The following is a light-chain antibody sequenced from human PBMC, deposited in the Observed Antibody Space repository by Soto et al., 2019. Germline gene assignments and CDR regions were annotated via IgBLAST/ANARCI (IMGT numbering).Light chain of an antibody. J-gene: IGLJ6*01. Sequence: QSALPQPASVSGSPGQSITVSCTGTNTDVGGYNDVSWYQHRPGKAPRLLIYEVRNRLSGVSNRVSGSKSGKTASLTISGLQYEDEADYYCTSYTPTGALVFGSGTKLTVL. CDR2: EVR. CDR3: TSYTPTGALV. V-gene: IGLV2-14*01. CDR1: NTDVGGYND.